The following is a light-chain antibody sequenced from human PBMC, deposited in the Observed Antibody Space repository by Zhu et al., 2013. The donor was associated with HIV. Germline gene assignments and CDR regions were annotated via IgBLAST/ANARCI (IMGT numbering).Light chain of an antibody. CDR2: GAS. V-gene: IGKV3-20*01. CDR1: QSVGDNK. CDR3: QQYAVSPRT. J-gene: IGKJ4*01. Sequence: EIVLAQSPGTLCLSPGEGATLSCRASQSVGDNKLAWYQQKPGQAPRLLIWGASNRAGGIPGRFSGSGSGTDFTLTISRLEPEDFAVYYCQQYAVSPRTFGGGTKVEIK.